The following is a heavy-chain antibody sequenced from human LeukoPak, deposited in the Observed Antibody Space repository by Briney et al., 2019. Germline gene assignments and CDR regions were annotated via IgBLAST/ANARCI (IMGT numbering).Heavy chain of an antibody. CDR3: ARDLGDFWSKTDV. CDR2: ISSSSSYI. Sequence: GGSLRLSCVASGFTFSSYSMNWVRQAPGKGLVRVSSISSSSSYIYYADSVKGRFTISRDNAKNSLYLQMNSLRAEDTAVYYCARDLGDFWSKTDVWGKGTTVTVSS. V-gene: IGHV3-21*01. J-gene: IGHJ6*04. D-gene: IGHD3-3*01. CDR1: GFTFSSYS.